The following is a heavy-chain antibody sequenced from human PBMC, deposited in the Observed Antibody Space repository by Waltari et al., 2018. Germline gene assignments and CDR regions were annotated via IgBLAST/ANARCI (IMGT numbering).Heavy chain of an antibody. CDR2: ISGPAHET. D-gene: IGHD1-1*01. CDR1: GFPFGTYY. J-gene: IGHJ4*02. Sequence: EVRLLESGGVLVQPGGSLRLSCAASGFPFGTYYMIWVRQAPGRGLGWVSTISGPAHETVYADSVKGRFTISRDNSKTTLYLQMNSLRVEDTAMYYCANYGQLPSNGDYWGQGTLVTVSS. CDR3: ANYGQLPSNGDY. V-gene: IGHV3-23*01.